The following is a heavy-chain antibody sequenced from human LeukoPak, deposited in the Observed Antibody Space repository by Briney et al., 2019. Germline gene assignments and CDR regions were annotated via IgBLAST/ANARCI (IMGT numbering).Heavy chain of an antibody. Sequence: PGGSLRPSCAASGFTFSSFGMSWVRQAPGKGLEWVSAISSTGGTAYYADSVKGRLTVSRDNSKNTLYLQMNSPRTEDTAVYLCAKDQSSGWYDYFYMDVWGKGTTVTVSS. CDR2: ISSTGGTA. CDR1: GFTFSSFG. D-gene: IGHD6-19*01. CDR3: AKDQSSGWYDYFYMDV. J-gene: IGHJ6*03. V-gene: IGHV3-23*01.